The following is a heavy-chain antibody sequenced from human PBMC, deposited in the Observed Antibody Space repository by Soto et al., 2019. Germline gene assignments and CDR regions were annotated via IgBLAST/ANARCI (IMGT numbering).Heavy chain of an antibody. CDR3: ARVGYCSGGSCRTTFDY. J-gene: IGHJ4*02. CDR2: TRNKANSYTT. V-gene: IGHV3-72*01. CDR1: GFTFSDHY. D-gene: IGHD2-15*01. Sequence: GGSLRLSCAASGFTFSDHYMDWVRQAPGKGLEWVGRTRNKANSYTTEYAASVKGRFTISRDDSKNSLYLQMNSLKTEDTAVYYCARVGYCSGGSCRTTFDYWGQGTLVTVSS.